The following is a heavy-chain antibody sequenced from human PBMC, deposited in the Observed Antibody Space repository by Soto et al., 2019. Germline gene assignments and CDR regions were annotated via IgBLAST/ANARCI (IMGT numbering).Heavy chain of an antibody. CDR2: IYYSGST. V-gene: IGHV4-31*03. CDR1: GGSISSGGYY. Sequence: QVQLQESGPGLVKPSQTLSLTCTVSGGSISSGGYYWSWIRQHPGKGLEWIGYIYYSGSTYYNPSPMSRVTISVHPSKNLFSLTLSSVTAAHTAVYYCARSVDPWGQGTLVTLSS. J-gene: IGHJ5*02. CDR3: ARSVDP.